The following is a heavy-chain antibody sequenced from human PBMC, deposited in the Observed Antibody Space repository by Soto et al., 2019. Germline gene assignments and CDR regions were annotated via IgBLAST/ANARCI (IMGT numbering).Heavy chain of an antibody. V-gene: IGHV1-69*13. Sequence: ASVKVSCKASGGTFRSYAISWVRQAPGQGLEWMGGSIPIFGTANYAQEFQGRVTITADESTSTAYMELSSLRSEDEAVYYCARVSNLAAAGIGNLFDTWGQGTLVTVSS. J-gene: IGHJ5*02. D-gene: IGHD6-13*01. CDR1: GGTFRSYA. CDR2: SIPIFGTA. CDR3: ARVSNLAAAGIGNLFDT.